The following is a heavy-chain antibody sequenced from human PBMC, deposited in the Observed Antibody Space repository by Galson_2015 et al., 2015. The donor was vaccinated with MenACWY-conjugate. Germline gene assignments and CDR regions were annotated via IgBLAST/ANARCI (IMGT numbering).Heavy chain of an antibody. CDR3: APSIRRAAAGYFDD. Sequence: SVKVACKAAGDTFTSYYMHWVRQAPGQGLEWMGIINPSDGSTTYAQKFQGRFTMTRDTSTSTVYMELSSLRSEDTAVYYCAPSIRRAAAGYFDDWGKGTMVTGSS. CDR2: INPSDGST. CDR1: GDTFTSYY. D-gene: IGHD6-13*01. V-gene: IGHV1-46*01. J-gene: IGHJ4*02.